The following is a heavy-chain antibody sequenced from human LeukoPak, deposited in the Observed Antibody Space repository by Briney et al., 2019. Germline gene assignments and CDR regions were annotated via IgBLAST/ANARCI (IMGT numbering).Heavy chain of an antibody. J-gene: IGHJ5*02. D-gene: IGHD6-6*01. Sequence: GGSLRLSCAASGFTFSRVWMNWARQAPGKGLEWVANIKQDGSEKNYLESVKGRFTISRDNAKNSLYLQMNSLRAEDTGVYYCARDASAGTESWGQGTLVTVSS. CDR1: GFTFSRVW. V-gene: IGHV3-7*01. CDR3: ARDASAGTES. CDR2: IKQDGSEK.